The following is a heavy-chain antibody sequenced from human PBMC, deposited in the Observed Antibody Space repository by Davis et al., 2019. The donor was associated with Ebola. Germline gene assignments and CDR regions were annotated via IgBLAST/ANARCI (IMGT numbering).Heavy chain of an antibody. CDR3: ARLDSTGYYYLSRYFDL. Sequence: GESLKISCKGSGYSFTSYWIGWVRQMPGKGLEWMGIIYPGDSDTRYSPSFQGQVTISADKSISTAYLQWSSLKASDTAMYYCARLDSTGYYYLSRYFDLWGRGTLVTVS. D-gene: IGHD3-22*01. CDR1: GYSFTSYW. V-gene: IGHV5-51*01. CDR2: IYPGDSDT. J-gene: IGHJ2*01.